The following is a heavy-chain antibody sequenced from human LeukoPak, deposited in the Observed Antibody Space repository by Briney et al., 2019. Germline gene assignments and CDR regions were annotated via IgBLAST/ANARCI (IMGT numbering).Heavy chain of an antibody. CDR1: GGSISSYY. CDR2: IYYSGST. D-gene: IGHD3-22*01. Sequence: SETLSLTCTVSGGSISSYYWSWIRQPPGKGLEWIGYIYYSGSTNYNPSLKSRVTISVDTSKNQFSLKLSSVTAADTAVYYCARHPRWLLHDAFDIWGQGTMVTVSS. V-gene: IGHV4-59*08. J-gene: IGHJ3*02. CDR3: ARHPRWLLHDAFDI.